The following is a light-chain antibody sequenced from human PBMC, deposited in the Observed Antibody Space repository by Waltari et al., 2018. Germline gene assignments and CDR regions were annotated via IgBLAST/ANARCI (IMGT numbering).Light chain of an antibody. CDR3: TSYAGSHNWV. J-gene: IGLJ2*01. CDR1: SRDVGGYNY. CDR2: EVN. V-gene: IGLV2-8*01. Sequence: SALTQPPSASGSPGPSVTISCTGTSRDVGGYNYSPWYQHHPGKAPKLMISEVNKRPSGVPDRFSGSKSGNTASLTVSGLQADDEADYYCTSYAGSHNWVFGGGTKLTVL.